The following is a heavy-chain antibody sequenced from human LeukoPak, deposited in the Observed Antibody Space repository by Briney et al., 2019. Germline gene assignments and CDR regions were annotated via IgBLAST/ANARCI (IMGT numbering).Heavy chain of an antibody. CDR2: INSDGYSI. J-gene: IGHJ4*02. Sequence: GGSLRLSCAASGFTFSSYWMHWVRHAPGKGPVWLARINSDGYSISYADSVKGRFTISRDNAKNTLYLQMNTLRAEDTAVYHCAKKGGYTYGDPFDYWGQGTLVTVSS. V-gene: IGHV3-74*01. D-gene: IGHD5-18*01. CDR1: GFTFSSYW. CDR3: AKKGGYTYGDPFDY.